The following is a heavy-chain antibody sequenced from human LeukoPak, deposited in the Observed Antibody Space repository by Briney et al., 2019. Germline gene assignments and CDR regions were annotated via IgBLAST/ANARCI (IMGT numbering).Heavy chain of an antibody. Sequence: SETLSLTCTVSGGSISSGSYYWSWIRQPAGKGLEWIGRFYTSGSTNYNPSLKSRVTISVDTSKNQFSLKLSSVTAADTAVYYCARDLSSSGWDYWGQGTLVTVSS. CDR1: GGSISSGSYY. V-gene: IGHV4-61*02. CDR3: ARDLSSSGWDY. CDR2: FYTSGST. D-gene: IGHD6-19*01. J-gene: IGHJ4*02.